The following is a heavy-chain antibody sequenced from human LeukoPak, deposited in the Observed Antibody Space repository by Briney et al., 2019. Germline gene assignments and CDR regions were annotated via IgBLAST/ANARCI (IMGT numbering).Heavy chain of an antibody. CDR2: INHSGST. D-gene: IGHD6-13*01. V-gene: IGHV4-34*01. CDR3: ARGDAKRIAAAGQKLLRRFDP. J-gene: IGHJ5*02. CDR1: GGSFSGYY. Sequence: PSETLSLTCAVYGGSFSGYYWSWIRQPPGKGLEWIGEINHSGSTNYNPSLKSRVTISLDTSKNQFSLKLSSVTAEDTAVYYCARGDAKRIAAAGQKLLRRFDPWGQGTLVTVSS.